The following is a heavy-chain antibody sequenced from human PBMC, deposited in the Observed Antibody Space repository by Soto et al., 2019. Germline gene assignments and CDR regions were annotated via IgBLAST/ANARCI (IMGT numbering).Heavy chain of an antibody. CDR1: GFTFSSYW. CDR3: ARRGEYYCGSGSFYYYYYYGMDV. J-gene: IGHJ6*02. CDR2: IKQDGSEK. D-gene: IGHD3-10*01. Sequence: GGSLRLSCAASGFTFSSYWMSWVRQAPGKGLEWVANIKQDGSEKYYVDSVKGRFTISRDNAKNSLYLQMNSLRAEDTAVYYCARRGEYYCGSGSFYYYYYYGMDVWGQGTTVTVSS. V-gene: IGHV3-7*03.